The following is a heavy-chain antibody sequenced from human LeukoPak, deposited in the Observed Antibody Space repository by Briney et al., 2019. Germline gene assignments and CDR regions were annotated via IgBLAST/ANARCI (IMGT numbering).Heavy chain of an antibody. Sequence: SQTLSLTCTVSGASISSGGYYWSWIRQHPGKGLEWIGHINYSGTTYYKPSLKSRVTISVDTSKNQFSLKLSSVTAADTAVYYCARRRGYSYDYWGQGTLVTVST. D-gene: IGHD5-18*01. CDR2: INYSGTT. CDR1: GASISSGGYY. J-gene: IGHJ4*02. CDR3: ARRRGYSYDY. V-gene: IGHV4-31*03.